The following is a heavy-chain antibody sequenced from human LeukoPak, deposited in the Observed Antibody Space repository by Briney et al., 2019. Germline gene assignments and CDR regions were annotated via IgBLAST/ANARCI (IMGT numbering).Heavy chain of an antibody. CDR3: ARKGLGGELGGFDY. V-gene: IGHV3-9*01. CDR1: GFTFDDYA. CDR2: ISWNSGSI. Sequence: GRSLRLSCAASGFTFDDYAMHWVRQAPGKGLEWVSGISWNSGSIGYADSVKGRFTISRDNAKNSLYLQMNSLRAEDTALYHCARKGLGGELGGFDYWGQGTLVTVSS. D-gene: IGHD1-26*01. J-gene: IGHJ4*02.